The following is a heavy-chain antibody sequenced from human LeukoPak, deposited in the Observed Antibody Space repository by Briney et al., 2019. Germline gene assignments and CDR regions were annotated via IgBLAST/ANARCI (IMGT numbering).Heavy chain of an antibody. Sequence: PSETLSLTCTVSGGSISSSSYYWGWIRQPPGKGLEWIGSIYYSGSTYYNPSLKSRVTISVDTSKNQFSLKLSSVTAADTAAYYCARLTPRLYYYDSSGYSPFDYWGQGTLVTVSS. D-gene: IGHD3-22*01. CDR1: GGSISSSSYY. V-gene: IGHV4-39*01. CDR2: IYYSGST. J-gene: IGHJ4*02. CDR3: ARLTPRLYYYDSSGYSPFDY.